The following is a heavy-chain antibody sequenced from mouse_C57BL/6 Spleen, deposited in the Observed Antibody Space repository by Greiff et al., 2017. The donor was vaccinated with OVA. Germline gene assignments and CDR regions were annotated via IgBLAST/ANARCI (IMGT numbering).Heavy chain of an antibody. CDR1: GFSFNTYA. D-gene: IGHD3-2*02. J-gene: IGHJ3*01. V-gene: IGHV10-1*01. CDR3: VRHERAAQVPFAY. Sequence: EVKLQESGGGLVQPKGSLKLSCAASGFSFNTYAMNWVRQAPGKGLEWVARIRSKSNNYATYYADSVKDRFTNSRDDSESMLYLQMNNLKTEDTAMYYCVRHERAAQVPFAYWGQGTLVTVSA. CDR2: IRSKSNNYAT.